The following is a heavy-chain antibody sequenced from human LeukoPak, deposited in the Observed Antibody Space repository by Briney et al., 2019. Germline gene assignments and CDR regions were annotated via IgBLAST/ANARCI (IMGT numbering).Heavy chain of an antibody. J-gene: IGHJ4*02. CDR2: IDWDDDK. Sequence: SGPTLVYPTQTLTLTCTFSGFSLSTSGMCVSWIRQPPGKALEWLALIDWDDDKYYSTSLKTRLTISKDTSKNQVVLTMTNMDPVDTATYYCARIFNPSRWLQPYYFDYWGQGTLVTVSS. CDR3: ARIFNPSRWLQPYYFDY. CDR1: GFSLSTSGMC. V-gene: IGHV2-70*01. D-gene: IGHD5-24*01.